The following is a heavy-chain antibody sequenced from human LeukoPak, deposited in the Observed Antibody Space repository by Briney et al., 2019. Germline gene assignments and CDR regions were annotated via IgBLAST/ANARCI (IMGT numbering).Heavy chain of an antibody. CDR1: GLKFSDAW. Sequence: GGSLRLSCVVSGLKFSDAWMSWVRQAPGKGLEWVANIKQDGSMQYYVDSVKGRFTISRDNAKNSLYLQMNSLRAEDTAVYYCAREGDAFDIWGQGTRVTVSS. CDR3: AREGDAFDI. V-gene: IGHV3-7*03. CDR2: IKQDGSMQ. J-gene: IGHJ3*02.